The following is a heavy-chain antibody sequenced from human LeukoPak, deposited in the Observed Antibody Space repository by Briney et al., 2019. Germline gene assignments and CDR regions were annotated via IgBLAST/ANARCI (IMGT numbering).Heavy chain of an antibody. CDR1: GFTFTSSA. Sequence: SVKVSCKASGFTFTSSAMQWVRQARGQRLEWIGWIVVGSGNTNYAQKFQERVTITRDMSTSTAYMELSSLRSEDAAVYYCARGPSYSGSPVYYYYYYMDVWGKGTTVTVSS. D-gene: IGHD1-26*01. CDR2: IVVGSGNT. V-gene: IGHV1-58*02. J-gene: IGHJ6*03. CDR3: ARGPSYSGSPVYYYYYYMDV.